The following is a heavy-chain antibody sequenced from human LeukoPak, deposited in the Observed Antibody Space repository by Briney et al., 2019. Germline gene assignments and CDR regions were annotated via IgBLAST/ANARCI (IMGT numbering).Heavy chain of an antibody. CDR3: ASLISSSWFYAFDI. D-gene: IGHD6-13*01. CDR1: GGTFSSYA. Sequence: SVKVSCKASGGTFSSYAISWVRQAPGQGLEWMGGIIPIFGTANYAQKFQGRVTMTRNTSISTAYMELSSLRSEDTAVYYCASLISSSWFYAFDIWGQGTMVTVSS. J-gene: IGHJ3*02. V-gene: IGHV1-69*05. CDR2: IIPIFGTA.